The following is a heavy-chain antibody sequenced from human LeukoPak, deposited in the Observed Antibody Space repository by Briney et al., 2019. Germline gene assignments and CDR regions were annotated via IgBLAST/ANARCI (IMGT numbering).Heavy chain of an antibody. CDR3: ARGYGSGSYHPRPFDY. V-gene: IGHV4-4*07. Sequence: SETLSLTCAVSGGSISSYYWSWIRQPAGKGLEWIGRIYTSGSTNYNPSLKSRVTMSVDTSKNQFSLKLSSVTAADTAVYYCARGYGSGSYHPRPFDYWGQGTLFTVSS. J-gene: IGHJ4*02. D-gene: IGHD3-10*01. CDR1: GGSISSYY. CDR2: IYTSGST.